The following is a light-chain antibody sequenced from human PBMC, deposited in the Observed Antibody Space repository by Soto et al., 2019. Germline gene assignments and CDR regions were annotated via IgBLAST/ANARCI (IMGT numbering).Light chain of an antibody. J-gene: IGLJ1*01. CDR3: AVWDDSLNGFV. CDR1: SANMGRNT. V-gene: IGLV1-44*01. Sequence: QSVLTQPPSASGTPGERVTIYCSGRSANMGRNTVNWYQQLPGTAPKLLICCDNQRPSGVPDRFSGSKSGTSASLAISGLQSEDEADYYCAVWDDSLNGFVFGIGTKLTVL. CDR2: CDN.